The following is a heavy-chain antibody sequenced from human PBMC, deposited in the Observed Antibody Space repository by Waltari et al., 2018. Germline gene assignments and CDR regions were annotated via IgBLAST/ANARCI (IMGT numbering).Heavy chain of an antibody. CDR1: GGTFSSYA. Sequence: QVQLVQSGAEVKKPGSAVTVSCKDSGGTFSSYAISWVRKAPGHGLEWMGGIIPIFGTANYAQKFQGRVTITADESTSTAYMELSSLRSEDTAVYYCASNAAAGGLFDYWGQGTLVTVSS. V-gene: IGHV1-69*13. D-gene: IGHD6-13*01. CDR3: ASNAAAGGLFDY. CDR2: IIPIFGTA. J-gene: IGHJ4*02.